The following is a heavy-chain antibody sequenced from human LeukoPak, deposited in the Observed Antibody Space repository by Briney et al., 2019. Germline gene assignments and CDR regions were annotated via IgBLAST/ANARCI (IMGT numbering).Heavy chain of an antibody. CDR2: ISVYNGKT. CDR3: ARGDWLSDSLPDY. V-gene: IGHV1-18*01. Sequence: ASVKVSCKASGYAFTSNYISWVRQAPGQGLEWMAWISVYNGKTNYAQKFQGRVTMTTDTSTSTAYMELRSLRSDDTAVYYCARGDWLSDSLPDYWGQGTLVTVSS. D-gene: IGHD3-3*01. J-gene: IGHJ4*02. CDR1: GYAFTSNY.